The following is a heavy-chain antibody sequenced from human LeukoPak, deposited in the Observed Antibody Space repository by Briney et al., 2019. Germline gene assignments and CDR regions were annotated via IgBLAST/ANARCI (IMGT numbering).Heavy chain of an antibody. CDR2: VRGNGANT. CDR3: ARDDGAYSSSWYDFDS. J-gene: IGHJ4*02. CDR1: GFTFTNYA. D-gene: IGHD6-13*01. Sequence: GGSLRLSCAASGFTFTNYAMSWVRQAPGKGLGWVSGVRGNGANTWYADYVKGRFTISRDNSKNTMNLQMNSLRAEDTALYYCARDDGAYSSSWYDFDSWGQGTLVTVSS. V-gene: IGHV3-23*01.